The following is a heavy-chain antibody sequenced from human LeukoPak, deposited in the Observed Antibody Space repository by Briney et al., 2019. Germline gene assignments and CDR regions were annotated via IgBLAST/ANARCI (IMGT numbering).Heavy chain of an antibody. J-gene: IGHJ5*02. V-gene: IGHV1-2*02. CDR1: GYTFTGYY. CDR3: AREKASSRNWFDP. D-gene: IGHD6-13*01. CDR2: INPNSGGT. Sequence: ASVKVSFKASGYTFTGYYMHWVRQAPGQGLEWMGWINPNSGGTNYAQKFQGRVTMTRDTSISTAYMELSRLRSDDTAVYYCAREKASSRNWFDPWGQGTLVTVSS.